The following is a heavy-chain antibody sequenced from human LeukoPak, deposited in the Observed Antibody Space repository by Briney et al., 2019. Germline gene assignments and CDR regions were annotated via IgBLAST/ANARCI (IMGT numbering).Heavy chain of an antibody. J-gene: IGHJ3*02. CDR1: GFTFSSYG. D-gene: IGHD6-19*01. V-gene: IGHV3-30*18. CDR2: ISYDGSNK. CDR3: AKNDLSYSSGWPDAFDI. Sequence: PGGSLRLSCAASGFTFSSYGMHWVRQAPGKGLEWVAVISYDGSNKYYADSVKGRFTISRDNSKNTLYLQMNSLRAEDTAVYYCAKNDLSYSSGWPDAFDIWGQGTMVTVSS.